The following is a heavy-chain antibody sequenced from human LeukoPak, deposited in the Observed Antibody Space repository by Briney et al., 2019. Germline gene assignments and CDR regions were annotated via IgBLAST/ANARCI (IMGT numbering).Heavy chain of an antibody. Sequence: SETLSLTCTVSGGSISSYYWSWIRQPPGKGLEWIGYIYYSGSTNYNPSLKSRVTISVDTSKNQFSLKLSSVTAADTAVYYCAGATYYDFWSGYYHFDYWGQGTLVTVSS. CDR2: IYYSGST. D-gene: IGHD3-3*01. V-gene: IGHV4-59*01. J-gene: IGHJ4*02. CDR3: AGATYYDFWSGYYHFDY. CDR1: GGSISSYY.